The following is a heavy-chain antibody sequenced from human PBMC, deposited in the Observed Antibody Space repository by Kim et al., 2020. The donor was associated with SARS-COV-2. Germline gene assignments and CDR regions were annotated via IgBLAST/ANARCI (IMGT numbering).Heavy chain of an antibody. J-gene: IGHJ6*01. CDR3: ANGQRYCSSTSCYLYYY. CDR1: GFTFSSYG. V-gene: IGHV3-30*18. CDR2: ISYDGSNK. D-gene: IGHD2-2*01. Sequence: GGSLRLSCAASGFTFSSYGMHWVRQAPGKGLEWVAVISYDGSNKYYADSVKGRFTISRDNSKNTLYLQMNSLRAEDTAVYYCANGQRYCSSTSCYLYYY.